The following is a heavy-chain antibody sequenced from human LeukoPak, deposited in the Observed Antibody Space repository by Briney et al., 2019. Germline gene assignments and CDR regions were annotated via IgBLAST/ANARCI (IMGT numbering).Heavy chain of an antibody. Sequence: GGSLRLSGAASGFTFSSYWMSWVRQAPGKGLEWVANIKQDGSEKYYVDSVKGRFTISRDGAKNSLYLQMNSLRAEDTAVYYCARAAGELHAFDIWGQGTMVTVSS. CDR1: GFTFSSYW. CDR3: ARAAGELHAFDI. D-gene: IGHD1-26*01. J-gene: IGHJ3*02. V-gene: IGHV3-7*01. CDR2: IKQDGSEK.